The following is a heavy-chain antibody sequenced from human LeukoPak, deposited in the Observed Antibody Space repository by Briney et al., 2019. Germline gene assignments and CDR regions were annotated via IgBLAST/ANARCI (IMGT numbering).Heavy chain of an antibody. CDR2: ISASGATT. CDR3: ARALGLRIYYYYYYMDV. CDR1: GITFSNDE. V-gene: IGHV3-48*03. Sequence: PGGSLRLSCAASGITFSNDEMNWVRQAPGKGLEWISFISASGATTYYADSVKGRFTISRDNAKNSLYLEMNSLRAEDTAVYYCARALGLRIYYYYYYMDVWGKGTTVTISS. D-gene: IGHD2-21*01. J-gene: IGHJ6*03.